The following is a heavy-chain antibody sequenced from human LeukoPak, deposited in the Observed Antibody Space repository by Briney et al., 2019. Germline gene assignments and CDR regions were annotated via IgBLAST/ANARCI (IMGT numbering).Heavy chain of an antibody. CDR2: IIPIFGTA. J-gene: IGHJ5*02. D-gene: IGHD3-10*01. CDR1: GYTFTRYY. V-gene: IGHV1-69*06. CDR3: ARDGSGSYYLNWFDP. Sequence: ASVKVSCKASGYTFTRYYMHWVRQAPGQGLEWMGGIIPIFGTANYAQKFQGRVTITADKSTSTAYMELSSLRSEDTAVYYCARDGSGSYYLNWFDPWGQGTLVTVSS.